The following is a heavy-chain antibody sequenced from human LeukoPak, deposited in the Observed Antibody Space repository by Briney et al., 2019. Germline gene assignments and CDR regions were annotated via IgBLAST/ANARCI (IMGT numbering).Heavy chain of an antibody. J-gene: IGHJ4*02. CDR1: GGSVSSGDYY. D-gene: IGHD5-18*01. CDR2: IYPSGNT. Sequence: SETLSLTCTVSGGSVSSGDYYWSWIRQPAGEGLEWIGRIYPSGNTNYNPSLKSRVTISMDTSKNRISPKVSSVTAADTAVYYCARVEATATAYFDYWGQGTLVTVSS. CDR3: ARVEATATAYFDY. V-gene: IGHV4-61*02.